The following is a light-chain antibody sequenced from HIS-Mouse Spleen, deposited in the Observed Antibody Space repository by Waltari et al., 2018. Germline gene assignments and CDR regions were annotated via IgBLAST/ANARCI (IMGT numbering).Light chain of an antibody. CDR1: QGISNY. J-gene: IGKJ5*01. Sequence: DIQMTKSPSSLSASVGDRVTITCRASQGISNYLAWYQQKPGKVPKLLIYAASTLQSGVPSRFSGSGSGTDFTLTISSLQPEDVATYYCQKYNSAPLITFGQGTRLEIK. V-gene: IGKV1-27*01. CDR3: QKYNSAPLIT. CDR2: AAS.